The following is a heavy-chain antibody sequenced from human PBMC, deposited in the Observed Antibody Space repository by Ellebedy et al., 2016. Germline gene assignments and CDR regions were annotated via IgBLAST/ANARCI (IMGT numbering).Heavy chain of an antibody. V-gene: IGHV3-21*01. Sequence: GESLKISCAGSGFTFRSYTINWVRQAPGKGLEWVSSISSSSSTIYYAESVKGRFTISRDNAKNSVYLQMNSLRADDTAVYYCAVDAVGSFDNWGQGNLVTVYS. CDR1: GFTFRSYT. CDR3: AVDAVGSFDN. CDR2: ISSSSSTI. D-gene: IGHD2-15*01. J-gene: IGHJ4*02.